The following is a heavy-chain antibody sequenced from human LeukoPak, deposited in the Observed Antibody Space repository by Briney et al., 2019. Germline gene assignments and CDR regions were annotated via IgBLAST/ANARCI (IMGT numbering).Heavy chain of an antibody. CDR2: ISSDGGST. CDR1: GFTFSSYA. V-gene: IGHV3-64*01. CDR3: ARRSGYSSSSYYFDY. Sequence: GGSLRLSCAASGFTFSSYAMHWVRQAPGKGLEYVSAISSDGGSTYYANSVKGRFTISRDNSKNTLFLQMGSLRPEDMAVYYCARRSGYSSSSYYFDYWGQGSLVTVSS. J-gene: IGHJ4*02. D-gene: IGHD6-13*01.